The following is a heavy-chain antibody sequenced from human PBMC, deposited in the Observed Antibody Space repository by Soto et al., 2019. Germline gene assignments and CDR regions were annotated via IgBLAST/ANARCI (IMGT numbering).Heavy chain of an antibody. CDR3: EGREIQGPIDY. D-gene: IGHD1-26*01. J-gene: IGHJ4*02. CDR2: IYYSGTT. Sequence: QVQLQESGPGLVKPSDTLSLTCAVSGYSISSSNWWGWIRQPPGKGLEWIGYIYYSGTTYYNPSLKRRVTMSVETSKNQFSLKLTSVRAVDTDVYYCEGREIQGPIDYWGQGTLVTVSS. V-gene: IGHV4-28*01. CDR1: GYSISSSNW.